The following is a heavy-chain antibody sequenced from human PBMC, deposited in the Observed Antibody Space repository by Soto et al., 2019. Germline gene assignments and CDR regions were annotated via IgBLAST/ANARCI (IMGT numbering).Heavy chain of an antibody. Sequence: QVQLVQSGAEVKKPGSSVKVSCKASGGTFSSYAISWVRQAPGQGLEWMGGIIPIFGTANYAQKFQGRVTITADESTRTAYMELSCLRSEDTAVYYCARDPNRDYYGSGAGYYGMDVWGQGTTVTVSS. CDR1: GGTFSSYA. CDR3: ARDPNRDYYGSGAGYYGMDV. V-gene: IGHV1-69*12. CDR2: IIPIFGTA. J-gene: IGHJ6*02. D-gene: IGHD3-10*01.